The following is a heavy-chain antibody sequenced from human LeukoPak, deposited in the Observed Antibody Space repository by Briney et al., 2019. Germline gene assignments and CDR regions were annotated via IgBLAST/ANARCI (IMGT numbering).Heavy chain of an antibody. D-gene: IGHD2-21*02. V-gene: IGHV1-18*01. CDR3: ARDHGDIVVVTAIQGLSWFDP. CDR1: GYTFTSYG. CDR2: ISAYNGNT. J-gene: IGHJ5*02. Sequence: ASVKVSCKASGYTFTSYGISWVRQAPGQGLDWMGWISAYNGNTNYAQKLHGRVTMTTDTSTSTAHMELRSLRSDDTAVYYCARDHGDIVVVTAIQGLSWFDPWGQGTLVTVSS.